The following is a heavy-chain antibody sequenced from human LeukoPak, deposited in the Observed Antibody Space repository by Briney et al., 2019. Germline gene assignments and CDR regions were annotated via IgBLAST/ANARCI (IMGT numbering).Heavy chain of an antibody. CDR3: ARASNVLRFLEWLPPDY. CDR1: GGTFSSYA. V-gene: IGHV1-69*13. D-gene: IGHD3-3*01. J-gene: IGHJ4*02. CDR2: IIPIFGTA. Sequence: SVKVSCKASGGTFSSYAISWVRQAPGQGLEWMGGIIPIFGTANYAQKFQGRVTITADESTSTAYMELSRLRSDDTAVYYCARASNVLRFLEWLPPDYWGQGTLVTVSS.